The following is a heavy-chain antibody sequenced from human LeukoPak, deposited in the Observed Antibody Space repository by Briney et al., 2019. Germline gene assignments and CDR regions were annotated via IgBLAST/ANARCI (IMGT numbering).Heavy chain of an antibody. Sequence: GGSLRLSCAASGFTFSSYGMHWVRQAPGKGLEWVAVISYDGSNKYYADSVKGRFTISRDNSKNTLYLQMNSLRAEDTAVYYCAKDLGVATIWGLGYYYYYGMDVWGQGTTVTVSS. V-gene: IGHV3-30*18. CDR3: AKDLGVATIWGLGYYYYYGMDV. J-gene: IGHJ6*02. CDR2: ISYDGSNK. CDR1: GFTFSSYG. D-gene: IGHD5-12*01.